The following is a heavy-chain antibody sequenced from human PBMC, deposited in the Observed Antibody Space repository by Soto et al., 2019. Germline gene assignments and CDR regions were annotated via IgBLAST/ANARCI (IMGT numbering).Heavy chain of an antibody. CDR2: INYSGST. CDR1: GGSISSYY. D-gene: IGHD3-3*01. V-gene: IGHV4-59*08. Sequence: QVQLQESGPGLVKPSETLSLTCTVSGGSISSYYWSWIRQPPGKGLEWIGYINYSGSTTYNPSLRSPVTISVDTSKNQLSLKLSSVTAADTAVYYCARHVNRGAIFDYWGQGTLVTVSS. J-gene: IGHJ4*02. CDR3: ARHVNRGAIFDY.